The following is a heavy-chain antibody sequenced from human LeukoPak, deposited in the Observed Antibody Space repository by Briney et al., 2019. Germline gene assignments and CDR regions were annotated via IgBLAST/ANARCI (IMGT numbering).Heavy chain of an antibody. V-gene: IGHV3-43*01. CDR1: GFTFDDYT. CDR2: ITWDGGST. Sequence: GGSLRLSCTASGFTFDDYTMHWVRQGPGKGLQWVSLITWDGGSTYYADSVKGRFTISRDNNKNSLYLQMNSLRTEDTALYFCARWKVGLAYYFDYWGQGTLVTVSS. D-gene: IGHD6-19*01. J-gene: IGHJ4*02. CDR3: ARWKVGLAYYFDY.